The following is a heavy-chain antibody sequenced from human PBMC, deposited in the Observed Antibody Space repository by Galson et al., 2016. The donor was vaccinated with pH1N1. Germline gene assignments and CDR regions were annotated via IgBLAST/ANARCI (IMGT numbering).Heavy chain of an antibody. CDR3: ARPGNYDGDRRGAFDL. CDR1: GFTFSSWH. CDR2: ITYTSATI. J-gene: IGHJ3*01. Sequence: SLRLSCAASGFTFSSWHMDWVRQAPGEGLEWISFITYTSATIYNADSVRARFTVSRDNAKNSLYLQMTSLRAEDTAVYYCARPGNYDGDRRGAFDLWGQGTMVTVSP. V-gene: IGHV3-48*04. D-gene: IGHD4-23*01.